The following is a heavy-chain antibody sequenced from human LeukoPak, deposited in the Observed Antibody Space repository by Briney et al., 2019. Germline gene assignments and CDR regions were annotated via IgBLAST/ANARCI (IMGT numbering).Heavy chain of an antibody. D-gene: IGHD4-17*01. CDR2: INQDGSKK. CDR1: GFTFSGYW. J-gene: IGHJ4*02. Sequence: PGGSLRLSCAASGFTFSGYWMSWVRQAPGKGLDWVANINQDGSKKYYVDSVKGRFTISRDNAKNSLYLQMNSLRAEDTAVYYCARMTTADYWGQGTLVTVSS. V-gene: IGHV3-7*01. CDR3: ARMTTADY.